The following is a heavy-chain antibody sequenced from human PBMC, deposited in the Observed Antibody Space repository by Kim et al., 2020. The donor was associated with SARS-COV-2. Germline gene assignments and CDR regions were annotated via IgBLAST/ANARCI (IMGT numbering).Heavy chain of an antibody. CDR3: ARGTTGYSSGWYTGDYFDY. V-gene: IGHV3-53*01. Sequence: GGSLRLSCAASGFTVSSNYMSWVRQAPGKGLEWVSVIYSGGSTYYADSVKGRFTISRDNSKNTLYLQMNSLRAEDTAVYYCARGTTGYSSGWYTGDYFDYWGQGTLVTVSS. CDR1: GFTVSSNY. J-gene: IGHJ4*02. CDR2: IYSGGST. D-gene: IGHD6-19*01.